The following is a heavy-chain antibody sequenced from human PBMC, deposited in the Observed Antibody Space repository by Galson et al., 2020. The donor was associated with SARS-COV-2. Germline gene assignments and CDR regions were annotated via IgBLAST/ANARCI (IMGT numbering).Heavy chain of an antibody. CDR3: ARGRGWLDFDG. CDR2: MKPDGSKK. CDR1: ALTFSHSY. D-gene: IGHD3-10*01. V-gene: IGHV3-7*01. J-gene: IGHJ4*02. Sequence: RGSLRLSCVASALTFSHSYMNWVPQAPGKGLEWVAPMKPDGSKKYYVDSVMGRFTIPRDNTKSPLYLQMNSLRAADTAVYYCARGRGWLDFDGWGQGTLVTVSS.